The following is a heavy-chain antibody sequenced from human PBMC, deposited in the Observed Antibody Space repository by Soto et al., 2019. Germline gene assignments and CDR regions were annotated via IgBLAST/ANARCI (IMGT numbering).Heavy chain of an antibody. J-gene: IGHJ4*02. CDR1: GGSISSYY. V-gene: IGHV4-59*08. CDR3: ARHSEYDYIWGSYLDY. D-gene: IGHD3-16*01. Sequence: QVQLQESGPGLVKPSETLSLTCTVSGGSISSYYWSWIRQPPGKGLEWIGYIYYSGSTNYNPSLKSRVTISVDTSKNQFSLKLSSVTAADTAVYYCARHSEYDYIWGSYLDYWGQGTLVTVSS. CDR2: IYYSGST.